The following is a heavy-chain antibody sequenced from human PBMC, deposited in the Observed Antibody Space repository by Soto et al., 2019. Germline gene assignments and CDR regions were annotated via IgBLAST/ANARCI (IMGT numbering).Heavy chain of an antibody. CDR1: GGSISSGGYY. D-gene: IGHD2-15*01. Sequence: QVQLQESGPGLVKPSQTLSLTCTVSGGSISSGGYYWSWIRQHPGKGLEWIGYIYYSGSTYYNPPLKSRVTTSVDTSKNQLDLKLSSVTAADRAVYYCARYCSGGSCYDDAFDIWGQGTMVTVSS. CDR3: ARYCSGGSCYDDAFDI. V-gene: IGHV4-31*03. CDR2: IYYSGST. J-gene: IGHJ3*02.